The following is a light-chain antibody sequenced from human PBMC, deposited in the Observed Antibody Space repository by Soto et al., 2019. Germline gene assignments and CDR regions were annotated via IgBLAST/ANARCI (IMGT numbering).Light chain of an antibody. Sequence: QSVLTQPASVSXXPXXSXXXXXXXXXXXXGSYNLVSWYQQHPGKAPKLMIYEVSKRPSGVSNRFSGSKSGNTASLTISGLQAEDEADYYCCSYAGSSILGVFGTGTKVTVL. CDR3: CSYAGSSILGV. J-gene: IGLJ1*01. V-gene: IGLV2-23*02. CDR2: EVS. CDR1: XXXXGSYNL.